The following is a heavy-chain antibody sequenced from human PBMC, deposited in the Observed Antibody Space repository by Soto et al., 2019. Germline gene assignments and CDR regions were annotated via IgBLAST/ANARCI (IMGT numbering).Heavy chain of an antibody. CDR1: GGSITTYY. CDR3: ARYIDYDNSGYPTDLDF. V-gene: IGHV4-59*01. J-gene: IGHJ4*02. D-gene: IGHD3-22*01. Sequence: KTSETLSLTCTVSGGSITTYYWSWIRQPPGKGLEWIGYIHYSGSTNYNPSLKSRVTISVDTSKNQFSLRLTSVTAADTAVYYCARYIDYDNSGYPTDLDFWGQGTLVTVSS. CDR2: IHYSGST.